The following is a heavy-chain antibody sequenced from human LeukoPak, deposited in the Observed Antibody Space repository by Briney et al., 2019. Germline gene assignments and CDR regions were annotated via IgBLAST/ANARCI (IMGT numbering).Heavy chain of an antibody. V-gene: IGHV4-34*01. CDR2: GSDNGGT. CDR1: GGSLNGHY. D-gene: IGHD2-8*01. J-gene: IGHJ5*02. CDR3: AKNGQSGFSFDP. Sequence: KSSETLSLTCAVYGGSLNGHYWSWIRQPPGKGLEWIGEGSDNGGTKYNPSLKSRVTISADTSKNQFSLKLSSVTAADTAVYYCAKNGQSGFSFDPWSQGTLVTVSS.